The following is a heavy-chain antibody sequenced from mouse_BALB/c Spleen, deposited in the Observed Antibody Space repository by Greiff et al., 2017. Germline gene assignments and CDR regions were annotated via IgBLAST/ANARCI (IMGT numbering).Heavy chain of an antibody. CDR3: ARDFDY. J-gene: IGHJ2*01. CDR2: IAPGSGST. Sequence: DLVKPAASVKLSCKASGYTFTSYWINWIKQRPGQGLEWIGRIAPGSGSTYYNEMFKGKATLTVDTSSSTAYIQLSSLSSEDSAVYFCARDFDYWGQGTTLTVSS. V-gene: IGHV1S41*01. CDR1: GYTFTSYW.